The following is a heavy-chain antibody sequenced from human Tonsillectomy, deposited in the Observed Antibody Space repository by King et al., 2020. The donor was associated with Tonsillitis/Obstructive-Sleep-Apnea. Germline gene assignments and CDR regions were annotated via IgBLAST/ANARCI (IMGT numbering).Heavy chain of an antibody. CDR1: GFTFDVYA. J-gene: IGHJ6*03. CDR3: AKDHGLAGYFYYMDV. D-gene: IGHD2-21*01. Sequence: VQLVESGGGLVQPGRSLRLSCAASGFTFDVYAMHWVRQTPGKGLEWVSGSSWNSRRIGYADSVKGRFTISRDNAKSSLYLEMNSLRVEDTALYYCAKDHGLAGYFYYMDVWGKGTTVTVS. CDR2: SSWNSRRI. V-gene: IGHV3-9*01.